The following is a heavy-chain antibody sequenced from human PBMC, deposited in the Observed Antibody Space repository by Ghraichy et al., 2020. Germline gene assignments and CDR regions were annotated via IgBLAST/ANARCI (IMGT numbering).Heavy chain of an antibody. CDR3: VRDVIGDRSAGLDA. V-gene: IGHV3-9*01. CDR1: GLSFNQRA. J-gene: IGHJ6*02. D-gene: IGHD3-22*01. Sequence: GGSLRLSCTASGLSFNQRAMHWVRQAPGKGLEWVATVNWNSHYRVYGDSVEGRFTILRDNAKNYLYLQMNSLKPEDTALYFCVRDVIGDRSAGLDAWGQGTAVTVTS. CDR2: VNWNSHYR.